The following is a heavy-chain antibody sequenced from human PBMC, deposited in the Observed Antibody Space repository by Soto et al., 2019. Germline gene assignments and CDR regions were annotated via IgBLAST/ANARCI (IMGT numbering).Heavy chain of an antibody. CDR3: AKDLGLAPTAAAPVYFDY. CDR2: ISGSGGST. D-gene: IGHD6-13*01. Sequence: GGALRLSCAASGFTFSSYAMSWVRQAPGKGLEWVSAISGSGGSTYYADSVKGRFTISRDNSKNTLYLQMNSLRAEDTAVYYCAKDLGLAPTAAAPVYFDYWGQGTLVNVSS. V-gene: IGHV3-23*01. CDR1: GFTFSSYA. J-gene: IGHJ4*02.